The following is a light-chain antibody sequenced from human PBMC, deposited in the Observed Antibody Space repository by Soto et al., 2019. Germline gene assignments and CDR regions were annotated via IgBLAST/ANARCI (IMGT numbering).Light chain of an antibody. J-gene: IGKJ4*01. CDR2: AAS. CDR3: QHSYSTPLT. V-gene: IGKV1-39*01. CDR1: QSISNY. Sequence: DLQMTQSPSSLSASVGDRVTITCRASQSISNYLNWYQRKPGKAPAFMIYAASSLPSVVPSRFSGSGSVTDFTLTISSLQTEDFATYYCQHSYSTPLTFGGGTKVEVK.